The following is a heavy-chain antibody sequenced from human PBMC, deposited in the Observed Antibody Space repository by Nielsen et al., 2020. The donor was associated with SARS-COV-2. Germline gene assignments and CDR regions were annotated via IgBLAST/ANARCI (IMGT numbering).Heavy chain of an antibody. CDR1: GGTFSSYA. Sequence: SVKVSCKASGGTFSSYAISWVRQAPGQGLEWMGGIIPIFGTANYAQKFQGRVTVTADESTSTAYMELSSLRSEDTAVYYCARDPARYSSSWYWHWFDPWGQGTLVTVSS. V-gene: IGHV1-69*13. CDR3: ARDPARYSSSWYWHWFDP. D-gene: IGHD6-13*01. J-gene: IGHJ5*02. CDR2: IIPIFGTA.